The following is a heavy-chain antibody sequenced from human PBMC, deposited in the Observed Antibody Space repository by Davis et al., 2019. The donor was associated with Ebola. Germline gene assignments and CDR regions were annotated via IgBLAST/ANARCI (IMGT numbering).Heavy chain of an antibody. J-gene: IGHJ4*02. Sequence: SETLSLTCTVSGGSISSYYWSWIRQPPGKGLEWIGYIYYSGSTYYNPSLKSRVTISVDTSKNQFSLKLSSVTAADTAVYYCARVSDTIFGVGEIDYWGQGTLVTVSS. V-gene: IGHV4-59*01. D-gene: IGHD3-3*01. CDR3: ARVSDTIFGVGEIDY. CDR1: GGSISSYY. CDR2: IYYSGST.